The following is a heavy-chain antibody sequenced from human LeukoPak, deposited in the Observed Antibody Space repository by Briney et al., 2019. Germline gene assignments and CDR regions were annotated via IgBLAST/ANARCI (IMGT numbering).Heavy chain of an antibody. D-gene: IGHD3-22*01. J-gene: IGHJ6*03. CDR3: ARQGGYYDSSGYYYDYYMDV. CDR1: GYSFTSYW. V-gene: IGHV5-51*01. CDR2: IYPGDSDT. Sequence: GESLKISCKGSGYSFTSYWIGWVRQMPGKGLEWMGIIYPGDSDTRYSPSFQGQVTISADKSISTAYLQWSSLKASDTAMYYCARQGGYYDSSGYYYDYYMDVWGKGTTATVSS.